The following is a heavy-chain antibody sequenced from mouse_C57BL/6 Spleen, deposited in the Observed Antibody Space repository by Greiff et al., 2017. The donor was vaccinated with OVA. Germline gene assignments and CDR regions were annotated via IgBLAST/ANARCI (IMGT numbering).Heavy chain of an antibody. CDR2: IDPETGGT. V-gene: IGHV1-15*01. CDR3: TRCAELYAMDY. Sequence: VQLQQSGAELVRPGASVTLSCKASGYTFTDYEMHWVKQTPVHGLEWIGAIDPETGGTAYNQKFKGKAILTADKSSSTAYMELRSLTSEDSAVYYCTRCAELYAMDYWGQGTSVTVSS. CDR1: GYTFTDYE. J-gene: IGHJ4*01.